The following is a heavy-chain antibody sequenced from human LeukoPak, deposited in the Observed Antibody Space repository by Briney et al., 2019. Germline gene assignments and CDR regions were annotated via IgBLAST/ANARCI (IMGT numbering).Heavy chain of an antibody. CDR1: GFTVSSNY. Sequence: GGSLRLSCAASGFTVSSNYMSWVRQAPGKGLEWVSVIYSGGSTYYADSVKGRFTISRDNSKNTLYLQMNSLRAEDTAVYYCAKNAHYQGYSYGGIDYWGQGTLVTVSS. D-gene: IGHD5-18*01. J-gene: IGHJ4*02. CDR2: IYSGGST. V-gene: IGHV3-66*01. CDR3: AKNAHYQGYSYGGIDY.